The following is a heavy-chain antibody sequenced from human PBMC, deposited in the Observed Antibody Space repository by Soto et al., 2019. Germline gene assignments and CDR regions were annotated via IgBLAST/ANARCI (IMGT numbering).Heavy chain of an antibody. D-gene: IGHD3-3*01. CDR2: INVATGIT. CDR3: AREHDDWSGYSFDF. J-gene: IGHJ4*02. Sequence: ASVKVSCKSSGFSFISYAIQWVRQAPGQRLEWMGWINVATGITKYSQQFQGRVTITRDTSASTAYMELNGLTSDDTAIYYCAREHDDWSGYSFDFWGQGTLVTVSS. V-gene: IGHV1-3*01. CDR1: GFSFISYA.